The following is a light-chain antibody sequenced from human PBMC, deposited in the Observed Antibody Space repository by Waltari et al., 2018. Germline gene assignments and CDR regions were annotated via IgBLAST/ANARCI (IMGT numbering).Light chain of an antibody. CDR1: SGSLPSTSD. J-gene: IGLJ3*02. V-gene: IGLV8-61*01. CDR2: NAN. CDR3: LLYMGSGIWV. Sequence: QTVVTQEPSLSVSPGVTGTPTSSLSSGSLPSTSDASWYQQSPGQPPRTLFYNANIRSSGVPARFSGSVLGNKAVLIITGAQAEDESTYYCLLYMGSGIWVFGGGTKLTVL.